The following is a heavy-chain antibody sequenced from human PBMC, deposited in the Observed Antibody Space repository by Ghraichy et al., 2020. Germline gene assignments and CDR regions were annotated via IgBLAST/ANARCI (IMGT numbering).Heavy chain of an antibody. D-gene: IGHD1-26*01. CDR3: ARHNFNGRCDFDY. CDR1: GGSISSSSYY. Sequence: SETLSLTCTVSGGSISSSSYYWGWIRQPPGKGLEWLGTIYYSGSTYYNPSLKSRVTISVDTSKNQFSLSLSTVTAADTALYYCARHNFNGRCDFDYWGQGTLVAVSS. V-gene: IGHV4-39*01. CDR2: IYYSGST. J-gene: IGHJ4*02.